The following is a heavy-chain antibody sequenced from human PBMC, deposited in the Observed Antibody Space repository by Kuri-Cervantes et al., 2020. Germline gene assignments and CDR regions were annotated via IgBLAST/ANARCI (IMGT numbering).Heavy chain of an antibody. V-gene: IGHV3-30*18. CDR1: GFTFSSYS. CDR2: ISYDGSNK. Sequence: GGSLRLSCAASGFTFSSYSMNWVRQAPGKGLEWVAVISYDGSNKYYADSVKGRFTISRDNSKNTLYLQMNSLRAEDTAVYYCAKDLVVVPAAKHHPTYYYYGMDVWGQGTTVTVSS. D-gene: IGHD2-2*01. CDR3: AKDLVVVPAAKHHPTYYYYGMDV. J-gene: IGHJ6*02.